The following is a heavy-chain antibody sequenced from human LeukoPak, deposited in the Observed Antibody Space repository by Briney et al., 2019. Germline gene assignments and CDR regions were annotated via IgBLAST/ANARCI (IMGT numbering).Heavy chain of an antibody. D-gene: IGHD1-26*01. Sequence: SETLSLTCTVSGGSTSSYYWSWIRQPPGMGLEGIGYIYYSGSTNYNPSLKSRVTISVDTSKNQFSLKLSSVTAADTAVYYCARSGGYYYYGMDVWGQGTPVTVSS. CDR1: GGSTSSYY. CDR2: IYYSGST. V-gene: IGHV4-59*01. J-gene: IGHJ6*02. CDR3: ARSGGYYYYGMDV.